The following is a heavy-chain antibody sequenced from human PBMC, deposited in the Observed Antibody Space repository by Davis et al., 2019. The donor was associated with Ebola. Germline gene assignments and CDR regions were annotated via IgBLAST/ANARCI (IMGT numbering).Heavy chain of an antibody. Sequence: GESLKISCAASGFTFSSYWMHWVRQAPGKGLVWVSRINPDGSFTDYADSVKGRFSISRDSTSNTLYLQMNSLRAEDTAVYYCARGSRNMDVWGQGTTVTVSS. CDR2: INPDGSFT. CDR3: ARGSRNMDV. J-gene: IGHJ6*02. CDR1: GFTFSSYW. V-gene: IGHV3-74*01.